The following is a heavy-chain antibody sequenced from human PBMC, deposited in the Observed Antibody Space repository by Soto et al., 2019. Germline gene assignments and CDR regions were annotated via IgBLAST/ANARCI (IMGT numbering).Heavy chain of an antibody. CDR2: IYHSGST. CDR1: GGSISSSNW. CDR3: ARNEDCGGDCYFGWFDP. J-gene: IGHJ5*02. Sequence: QVQLQESGPGLVKPSGTLSLTCAVSGGSISSSNWWSWVRQPPGKGLDWIGEIYHSGSTNYNPSLQSRVTISVDKSKNQLSLKLSSVTAADTAVYYCARNEDCGGDCYFGWFDPWGQGTLVTVSS. D-gene: IGHD2-21*02. V-gene: IGHV4-4*02.